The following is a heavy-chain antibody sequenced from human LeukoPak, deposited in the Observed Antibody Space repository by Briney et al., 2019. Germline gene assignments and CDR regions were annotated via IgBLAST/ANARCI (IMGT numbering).Heavy chain of an antibody. CDR1: GYTFTGYY. Sequence: ASVKVSCKASGYTFTGYYMHWVRQAPGQGLEWMGWINPNSGGTNYAQKFQGWVTMTRDTSISTAYMELSRLRSDDTAVYYCARAYVPGCYYYGMDVWGQGTTVTVSS. J-gene: IGHJ6*02. CDR3: ARAYVPGCYYYGMDV. CDR2: INPNSGGT. V-gene: IGHV1-2*04. D-gene: IGHD3-10*02.